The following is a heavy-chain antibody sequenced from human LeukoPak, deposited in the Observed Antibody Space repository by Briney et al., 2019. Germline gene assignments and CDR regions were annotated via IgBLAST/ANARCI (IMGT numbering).Heavy chain of an antibody. V-gene: IGHV3-23*01. CDR3: AKGELWDSSGYDAFDI. Sequence: PGGSLRLSCAASGFTFSSYGMHWVRQAPGKGLEWVSAISGSGGNTYYADSVKGRFTISRDSSKNTLYLQTNSLRAEDTAVYYCAKGELWDSSGYDAFDIWGQGTMVTVSS. D-gene: IGHD3-22*01. CDR2: ISGSGGNT. J-gene: IGHJ3*02. CDR1: GFTFSSYG.